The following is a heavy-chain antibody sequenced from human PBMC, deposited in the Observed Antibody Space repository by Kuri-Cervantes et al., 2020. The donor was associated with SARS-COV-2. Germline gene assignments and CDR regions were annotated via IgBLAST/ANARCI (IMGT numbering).Heavy chain of an antibody. J-gene: IGHJ4*02. D-gene: IGHD3-3*01. V-gene: IGHV3-30-3*01. CDR3: ARGGGYDFWSGFDY. Sequence: GGSLRLSCAASGFTFSIYAMHWVRQAPGKGLEWVAVISYDGSNKYYADSVKGRFTISRDNSKNTLYLQMNSLRAEDTAVYYCARGGGYDFWSGFDYWAREPWSPSPQ. CDR1: GFTFSIYA. CDR2: ISYDGSNK.